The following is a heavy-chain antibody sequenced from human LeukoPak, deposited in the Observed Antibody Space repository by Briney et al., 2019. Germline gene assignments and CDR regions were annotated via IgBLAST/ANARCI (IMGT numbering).Heavy chain of an antibody. CDR3: ARDGSRSGRTLYYFNY. CDR2: IKQDGSEK. V-gene: IGHV3-7*01. D-gene: IGHD3-10*01. CDR1: GFTFSSYW. Sequence: GGALRLSCAASGFTFSSYWVNWVRQAPGKGLGWVANIKQDGSEKYYVDSVKGRFAISRDNAKNSLYLQMNSLRAEDTAVYYCARDGSRSGRTLYYFNYWGQGTLVTVSS. J-gene: IGHJ4*02.